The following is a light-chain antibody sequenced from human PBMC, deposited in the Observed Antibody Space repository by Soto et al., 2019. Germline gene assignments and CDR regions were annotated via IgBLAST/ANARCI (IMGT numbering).Light chain of an antibody. CDR1: SSNIGACYD. Sequence: QSVLTQPPSVSGAPGQRVTISCTGSSSNIGACYDVHWYQQLPGTAPKLLIYDNFYRPSGVPDRFSVSKSGTSASLAITGLQPEDEADYYCQSYDSSLSGSVFGGGTKLTVL. J-gene: IGLJ3*02. CDR3: QSYDSSLSGSV. CDR2: DNF. V-gene: IGLV1-40*01.